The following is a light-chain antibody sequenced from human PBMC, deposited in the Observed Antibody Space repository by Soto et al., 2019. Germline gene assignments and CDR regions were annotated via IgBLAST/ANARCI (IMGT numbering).Light chain of an antibody. Sequence: DIQMTQSPSTLSASLGDRVIITCRASQSISSWLAWYQQKPGKAPNLLIYKASNLESGVPSRFSGSGSVTDFTLTISSLQPDDFATYFCQQYNSYPWSFGQGNKVEIK. CDR2: KAS. CDR3: QQYNSYPWS. J-gene: IGKJ1*01. V-gene: IGKV1-5*03. CDR1: QSISSW.